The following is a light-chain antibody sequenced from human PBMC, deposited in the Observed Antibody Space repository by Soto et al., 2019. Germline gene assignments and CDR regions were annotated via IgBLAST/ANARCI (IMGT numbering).Light chain of an antibody. Sequence: QSALTQPASVSGSPGQSIAISCTGTSSDVGKYSYVSWFQQYPGNAPKLMIYEVSNRPSGVSNRFSGSKSGITASLTISGLQGEDEADYYCSSFTTSSTWVFGGGTKLTVL. V-gene: IGLV2-14*01. J-gene: IGLJ3*02. CDR1: SSDVGKYSY. CDR2: EVS. CDR3: SSFTTSSTWV.